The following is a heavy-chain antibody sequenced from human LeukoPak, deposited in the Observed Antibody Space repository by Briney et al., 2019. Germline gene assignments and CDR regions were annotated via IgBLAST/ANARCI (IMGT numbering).Heavy chain of an antibody. CDR2: IYYSGST. Sequence: PSETLSLTCTVSGGSISSGGYYWSWIRQHPGKGLEWIRYIYYSGSTYYNPSLKSRVTISVDTSKNQFSLKLSSVTAADTAVYYCARALYSSSWYEYWGQGTLVTVSS. J-gene: IGHJ4*02. CDR1: GGSISSGGYY. V-gene: IGHV4-31*03. D-gene: IGHD6-13*01. CDR3: ARALYSSSWYEY.